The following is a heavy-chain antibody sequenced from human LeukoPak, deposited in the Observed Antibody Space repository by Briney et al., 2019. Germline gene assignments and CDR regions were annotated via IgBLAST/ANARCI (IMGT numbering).Heavy chain of an antibody. V-gene: IGHV3-11*01. D-gene: IGHD6-13*01. CDR1: GFTFSDYY. CDR2: ISSSGSTI. Sequence: GGSLRLSCAASGFTFSDYYMSWLRQAPGKGLEWVSYISSSGSTIYYADSVKGRFTMSRDNAKNSLYLQMNSLRAEDTAVYYCARDGWSGIAAAGMCYFDYWGQGTLVTVPS. J-gene: IGHJ4*02. CDR3: ARDGWSGIAAAGMCYFDY.